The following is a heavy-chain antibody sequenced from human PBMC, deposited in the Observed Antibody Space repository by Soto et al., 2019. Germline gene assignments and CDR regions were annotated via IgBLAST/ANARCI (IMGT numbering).Heavy chain of an antibody. CDR2: ITSDGDRT. Sequence: GGSLRLSCSVSGFTFSNYAMHWVRQAPGKALEYVSGITSDGDRTWHADSVKDRFTISSDNSKNTLFLQMSGLRVEDTAKYFSLKGNQLLRSYFELWGPGALVTVFS. V-gene: IGHV3-64D*06. CDR1: GFTFSNYA. J-gene: IGHJ4*01. CDR3: LKGNQLLRSYFEL. D-gene: IGHD3-9*01.